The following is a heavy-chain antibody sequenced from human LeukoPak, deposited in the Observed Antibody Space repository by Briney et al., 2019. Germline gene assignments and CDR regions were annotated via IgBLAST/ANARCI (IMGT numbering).Heavy chain of an antibody. Sequence: PGGSLRLSCAASGFTFSSYSMNWVRQAPGKGLEWVSSISSSSSYIYYADSVKGRFTISRDNAKNSLYLQMNSLRAEDTAVYYCARDESNCSSTSCVPLEADYWGQGTLVTVSS. CDR3: ARDESNCSSTSCVPLEADY. J-gene: IGHJ4*02. CDR1: GFTFSSYS. D-gene: IGHD2-2*01. V-gene: IGHV3-21*01. CDR2: ISSSSSYI.